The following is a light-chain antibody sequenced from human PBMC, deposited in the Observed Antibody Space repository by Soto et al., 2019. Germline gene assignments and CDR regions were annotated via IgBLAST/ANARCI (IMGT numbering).Light chain of an antibody. V-gene: IGKV3-15*01. Sequence: EIVMTQSPATLSVSPGERATLSCRASQSVSSNLAWYQQKPGQAPRLLIYVASTRATGTPARFSGSRSGTEFTLTISSLQSEDFAVYYCQQYNNWPPTFGQGTRLEIK. CDR1: QSVSSN. J-gene: IGKJ5*01. CDR2: VAS. CDR3: QQYNNWPPT.